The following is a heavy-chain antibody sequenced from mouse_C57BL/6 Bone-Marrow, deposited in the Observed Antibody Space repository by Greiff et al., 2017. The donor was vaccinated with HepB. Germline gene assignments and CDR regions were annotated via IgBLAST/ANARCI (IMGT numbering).Heavy chain of an antibody. D-gene: IGHD1-1*01. CDR3: AREGTTGYFDV. Sequence: EVQVVESGGGLVKPGGSLKLSCAASGFTFSSYAMSWVRQTPEKRLEWVATISDGGSYTYYPDNVKGRFTISRDNAKNNLYLQMSHLKSEDTAMYYCAREGTTGYFDVWGTGTTVTVSS. V-gene: IGHV5-4*01. J-gene: IGHJ1*03. CDR1: GFTFSSYA. CDR2: ISDGGSYT.